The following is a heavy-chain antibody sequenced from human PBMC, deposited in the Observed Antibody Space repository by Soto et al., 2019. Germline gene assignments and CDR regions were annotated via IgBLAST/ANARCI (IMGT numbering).Heavy chain of an antibody. V-gene: IGHV1-2*04. CDR1: GYTFTGYY. J-gene: IGHJ6*03. D-gene: IGHD2-15*01. CDR3: AHAGVAAGPEKNNYYYYHLEV. Sequence: ASVKVSCKASGYTFTGYYMHWVRQAPGQGLEWMGWINPNSGGTNYAQKFQGWVTMTRDTSISTAYMELSRLRSDDTAVYYCAHAGVAAGPEKNNYYYYHLEVWGKGTTVSV. CDR2: INPNSGGT.